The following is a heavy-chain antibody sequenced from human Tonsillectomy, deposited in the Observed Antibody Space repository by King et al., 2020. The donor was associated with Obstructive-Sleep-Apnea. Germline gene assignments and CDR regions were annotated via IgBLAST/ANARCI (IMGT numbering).Heavy chain of an antibody. Sequence: QLVQSGGGLVQPGGSLRLSCAASDFRFSNYWMSWVRQAPGKGPEWVANIKQDGSYQNYVDSVKGRFTISRDNAQNSLYLQMNSLRAEDTAVYYCASQNYSGSGKYYFFHSWGQGVLVTVSS. V-gene: IGHV3-7*01. CDR1: DFRFSNYW. J-gene: IGHJ4*02. CDR2: IKQDGSYQ. CDR3: ASQNYSGSGKYYFFHS. D-gene: IGHD3-10*01.